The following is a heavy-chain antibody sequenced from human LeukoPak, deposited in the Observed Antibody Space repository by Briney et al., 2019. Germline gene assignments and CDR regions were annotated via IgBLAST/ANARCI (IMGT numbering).Heavy chain of an antibody. J-gene: IGHJ6*02. D-gene: IGHD6-13*01. Sequence: SETLSLTCTVSDGSISSYYWSWIRQPAGKGLEWSGRIYPSGSTNYNPYLKSRVTMSVDTSKNQFSLKLSSVTAADTAVYYCARTSSNSWSYGMDVWGQGTTVSVSS. V-gene: IGHV4-4*07. CDR2: IYPSGST. CDR3: ARTSSNSWSYGMDV. CDR1: DGSISSYY.